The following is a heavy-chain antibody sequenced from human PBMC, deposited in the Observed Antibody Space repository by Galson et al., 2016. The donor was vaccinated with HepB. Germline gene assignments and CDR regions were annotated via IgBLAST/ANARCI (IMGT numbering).Heavy chain of an antibody. CDR3: ARDRGVDAGEWGY. Sequence: TLSLTCTVSGGSISSGTYYWSWIRQHPGKGLEWIGYIYYSGSTYYNPSLKSRVTISVDTSKNQFSLKLSSVTAEDTAVYYCARDRGVDAGEWGYWGQGTLVTVSS. CDR2: IYYSGST. V-gene: IGHV4-31*03. D-gene: IGHD7-27*01. J-gene: IGHJ4*02. CDR1: GGSISSGTYY.